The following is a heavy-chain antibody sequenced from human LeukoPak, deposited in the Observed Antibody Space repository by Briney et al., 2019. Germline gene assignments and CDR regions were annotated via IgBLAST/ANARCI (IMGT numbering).Heavy chain of an antibody. J-gene: IGHJ6*02. CDR1: GYTFTSYD. D-gene: IGHD1-26*01. CDR2: MNPNSGNT. CDR3: ARGLGSYFDYYYYGVDV. V-gene: IGHV1-8*01. Sequence: GASVKVSCKASGYTFTSYDINWVRQATGQGLEWMGWMNPNSGNTGYAQKFQGRVTMTRNTSISTAYMELSSLRSEDTAVYYCARGLGSYFDYYYYGVDVWGQGTTVTVSS.